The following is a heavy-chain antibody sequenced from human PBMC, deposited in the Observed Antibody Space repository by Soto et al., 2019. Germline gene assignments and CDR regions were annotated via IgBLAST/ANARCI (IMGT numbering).Heavy chain of an antibody. V-gene: IGHV3-66*01. D-gene: IGHD3-10*01. CDR3: AREGITMVRGVEAHFDY. Sequence: GGSLRLSCAASGFTVSSNYMSWVRQAPGKGLEWVSVIYSGGSTYYTDSVKGRFTISRDNSKNTLYLQMNSLRAEDTAVYYCAREGITMVRGVEAHFDYWGQGTLVTVSS. J-gene: IGHJ4*02. CDR1: GFTVSSNY. CDR2: IYSGGST.